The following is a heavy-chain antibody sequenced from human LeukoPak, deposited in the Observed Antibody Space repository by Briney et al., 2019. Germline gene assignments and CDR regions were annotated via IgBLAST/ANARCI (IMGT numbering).Heavy chain of an antibody. Sequence: GASVKVSCKASGYTFTSYGISWVRQAPGQGLERMGWIIPIFGTANYAQKFQGRVTMTRDTSTSTVYMELSSLRSEDTAVYYCARAYGSGSYYGHYYYMDVWGKGTTVTISS. V-gene: IGHV1-69*05. J-gene: IGHJ6*03. D-gene: IGHD3-10*01. CDR3: ARAYGSGSYYGHYYYMDV. CDR2: IIPIFGTA. CDR1: GYTFTSYG.